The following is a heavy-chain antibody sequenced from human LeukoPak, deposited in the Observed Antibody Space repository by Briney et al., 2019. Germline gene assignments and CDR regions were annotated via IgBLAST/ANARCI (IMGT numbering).Heavy chain of an antibody. Sequence: GGSLRLSCAASGFSFDDYGMSWVRQAPGKGLEWVSGITWNGGSTGYADSVKGRFTISRDNAKNSLYLQMNSLRAEDTALYYCARDAVLRNIAAAGYFDYWGQGTLVTVSS. CDR1: GFSFDDYG. J-gene: IGHJ4*02. V-gene: IGHV3-20*04. CDR3: ARDAVLRNIAAAGYFDY. D-gene: IGHD6-13*01. CDR2: ITWNGGST.